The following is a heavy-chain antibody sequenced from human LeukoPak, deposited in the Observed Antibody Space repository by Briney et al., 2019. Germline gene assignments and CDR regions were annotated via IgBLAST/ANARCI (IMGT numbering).Heavy chain of an antibody. CDR3: ARDLCSGGSCMGGDY. J-gene: IGHJ4*02. CDR1: GYRFTTYG. D-gene: IGHD2-15*01. CDR2: TGTYNGNT. Sequence: GASVKVSCKASGYRFTTYGISWVRQAPGQGLEWMGWTGTYNGNTNYAQKLQGRVTMTTDTSTSTAYMELRSLRSDDTAVYYCARDLCSGGSCMGGDYWGQGTLVTVSS. V-gene: IGHV1-18*01.